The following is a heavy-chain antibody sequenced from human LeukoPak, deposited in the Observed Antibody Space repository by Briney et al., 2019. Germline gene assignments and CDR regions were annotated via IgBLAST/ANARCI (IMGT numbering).Heavy chain of an antibody. CDR3: AKTGDSSGYYYATGAFDI. V-gene: IGHV3-23*01. CDR2: ISGSGGST. J-gene: IGHJ3*02. D-gene: IGHD3-22*01. CDR1: GFTFSSYA. Sequence: GGSLRLSCAASGFTFSSYAMCGVRQAPGKGLEGVSAISGSGGSTYYADSVKGRFTISRDNSKNTLYLQMNSLRAEDTAVYYCAKTGDSSGYYYATGAFDIWGQGTMVTVSS.